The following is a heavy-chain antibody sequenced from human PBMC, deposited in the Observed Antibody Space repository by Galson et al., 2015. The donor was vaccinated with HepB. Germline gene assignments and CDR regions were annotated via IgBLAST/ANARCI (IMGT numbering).Heavy chain of an antibody. V-gene: IGHV1-3*01. CDR2: INAGNGNT. Sequence: SVKVSCKASGYTFTSYAMHWVRQAPGQGLKWMGWINAGNGNTKYSQKFQGRVTITRDTSASTAYMELSSLRSEDTAVYYCARGGGSYFFHKFFDYWGQGTLVTVSS. CDR3: ARGGGSYFFHKFFDY. D-gene: IGHD1-26*01. CDR1: GYTFTSYA. J-gene: IGHJ4*02.